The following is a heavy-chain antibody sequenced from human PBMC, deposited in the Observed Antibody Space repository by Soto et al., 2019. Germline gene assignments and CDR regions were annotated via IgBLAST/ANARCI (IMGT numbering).Heavy chain of an antibody. Sequence: SETLSLTCTVSGGSVSSGSYYWSWIRQPPGKGLEWIGYIYYSGSTNYNPSLKSRVTISVDTSKNQFSLKLSSVTAADTAVYYCARSSWSGYSYGVDYWGQGTLVTVSS. CDR2: IYYSGST. D-gene: IGHD5-18*01. CDR3: ARSSWSGYSYGVDY. V-gene: IGHV4-61*01. CDR1: GGSVSSGSYY. J-gene: IGHJ4*02.